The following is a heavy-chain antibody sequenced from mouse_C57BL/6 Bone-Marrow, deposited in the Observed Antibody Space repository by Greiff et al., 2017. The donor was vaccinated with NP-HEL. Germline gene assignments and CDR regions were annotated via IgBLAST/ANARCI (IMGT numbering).Heavy chain of an antibody. CDR3: ANLLLRFPSYYYAMDY. Sequence: VQLHQSGPGLVQPSQSLSITCTVSGFSLTSYGVHWVRQSPGKGLEWLGVIWRGGSTDYNAAFMSRLSITKDNSKSQVFFKMNSLQADDTAIYYCANLLLRFPSYYYAMDYWGQGTSVTVSS. V-gene: IGHV2-5*01. D-gene: IGHD1-1*01. CDR1: GFSLTSYG. J-gene: IGHJ4*01. CDR2: IWRGGST.